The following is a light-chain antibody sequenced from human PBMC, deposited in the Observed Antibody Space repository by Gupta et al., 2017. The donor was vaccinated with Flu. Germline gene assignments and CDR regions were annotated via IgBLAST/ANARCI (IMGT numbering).Light chain of an antibody. CDR2: AKN. CDR1: SLRNSY. Sequence: SSELTQDPAVSVALGQTVRLTCQGDSLRNSYASCYQQKPGQAPVLVIYAKNIRPAGIPARCSGSSSGNTASLTITGAQAEDEADYYCNSRDSTDNHQAVFGGGTKLTVL. V-gene: IGLV3-19*01. J-gene: IGLJ2*01. CDR3: NSRDSTDNHQAV.